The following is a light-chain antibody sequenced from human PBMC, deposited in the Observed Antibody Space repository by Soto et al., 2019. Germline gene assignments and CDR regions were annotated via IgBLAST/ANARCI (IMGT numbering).Light chain of an antibody. CDR1: QGIRNH. J-gene: IGKJ3*01. CDR2: GAS. V-gene: IGKV1-27*01. Sequence: GDRVTITCRATQGIRNHLAWYQQKPGKIPKLLIYGASTLQSVVPSRFSGSGSGTDFTLTISSLQPEDVATYYCQKYDSAPLTFGPGTKVDIK. CDR3: QKYDSAPLT.